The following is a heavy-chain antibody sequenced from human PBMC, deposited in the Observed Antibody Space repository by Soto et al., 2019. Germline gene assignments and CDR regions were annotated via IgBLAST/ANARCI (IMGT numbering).Heavy chain of an antibody. V-gene: IGHV3-23*01. D-gene: IGHD2-15*01. CDR1: GFAFSSHP. Sequence: PGGSLRLSCAASGFAFSSHPMSWVRQAPEKGLEWVAGISDGGDLTYNADSVRGRFTISRDNSRNTLYLQMNSLRAEDTAVYYCARAPHGGFDYWGQGTLVTVSS. CDR3: ARAPHGGFDY. CDR2: ISDGGDLT. J-gene: IGHJ4*02.